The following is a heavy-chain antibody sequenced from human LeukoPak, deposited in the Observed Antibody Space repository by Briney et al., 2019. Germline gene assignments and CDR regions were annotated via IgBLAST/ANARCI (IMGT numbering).Heavy chain of an antibody. CDR1: GGSISSYY. J-gene: IGHJ4*02. Sequence: SETLSLTCTVSGGSISSYYWSWIRQPPGKGLEWIGYIYYSGSTNYNPSLKSRVTISVDTSKNQFSLRLSSVTAADTAVYYCARVGSLHCSSTSCYRDVDYWGQGTLVTISS. D-gene: IGHD2-2*02. CDR2: IYYSGST. CDR3: ARVGSLHCSSTSCYRDVDY. V-gene: IGHV4-59*01.